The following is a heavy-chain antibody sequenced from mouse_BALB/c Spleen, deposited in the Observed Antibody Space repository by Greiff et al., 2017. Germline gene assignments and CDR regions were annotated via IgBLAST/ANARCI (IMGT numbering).Heavy chain of an antibody. CDR1: GFTFTDYY. Sequence: EVQGVESGGGLVQPGGSLRLSCATSGFTFTDYYMSWVRQPPGKALEWLGFIRNKANGYTTEYSASVKGRFTISRDNSQSILYLQMNTLRAEDSATYYCARDYDYYTWFAYWGQGTLVTVSA. CDR3: ARDYDYYTWFAY. CDR2: IRNKANGYTT. J-gene: IGHJ3*01. V-gene: IGHV7-3*02. D-gene: IGHD2-4*01.